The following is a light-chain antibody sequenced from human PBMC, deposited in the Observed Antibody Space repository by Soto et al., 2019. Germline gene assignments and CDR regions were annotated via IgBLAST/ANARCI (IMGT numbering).Light chain of an antibody. V-gene: IGKV1-5*01. Sequence: DIQMTQSPSTLSASVGDRVTITCRASQTLRTWLAWYQQNPGKAPKLLIYDVSILQSGVPSRFSGSGSGTEFTLTISSLQPDDFATYYCQQYNGYPLTCGGGTKVEFK. J-gene: IGKJ4*01. CDR2: DVS. CDR3: QQYNGYPLT. CDR1: QTLRTW.